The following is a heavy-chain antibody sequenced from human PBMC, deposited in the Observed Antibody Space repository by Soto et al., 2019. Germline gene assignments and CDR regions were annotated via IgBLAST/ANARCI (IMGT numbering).Heavy chain of an antibody. D-gene: IGHD3-10*01. CDR1: GASIISDGYY. CDR3: ARVPTSYQDSIVYKPFTP. J-gene: IGHJ5*02. Sequence: QVQLQESGPGLVEPSQTLSLICTVSGASIISDGYYWTWIRQHPGKGLEWLGYIPYSGGATYSPSYTPALKKKIAISVDTSKRLFSLTLTSVSAADTAVYYCARVPTSYQDSIVYKPFTPWGQGTLVNVSS. CDR2: IPYSGGATYSP. V-gene: IGHV4-31*01.